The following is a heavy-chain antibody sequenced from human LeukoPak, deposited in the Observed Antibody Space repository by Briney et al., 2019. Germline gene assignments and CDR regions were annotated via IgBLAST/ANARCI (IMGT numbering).Heavy chain of an antibody. Sequence: GGSLRLSCAASGFTFSNYGMHWVRQAPGKGLEWVAFMRYDGSKKYYADSVKGRFTISRDNSKNTLYLQMNSLRAEDTAMYYCANGPHYNILTGFYKVRSHLDYWGQGTLVTVSS. D-gene: IGHD3-9*01. CDR3: ANGPHYNILTGFYKVRSHLDY. CDR1: GFTFSNYG. J-gene: IGHJ4*02. V-gene: IGHV3-30*02. CDR2: MRYDGSKK.